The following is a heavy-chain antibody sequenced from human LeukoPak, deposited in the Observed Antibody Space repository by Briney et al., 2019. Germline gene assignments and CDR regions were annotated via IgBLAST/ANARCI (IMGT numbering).Heavy chain of an antibody. CDR3: ARDRGHFDY. Sequence: GGSLRLSCAASGFTFSSYAITWVRQAPGKGLEWVSAVIDNGGFTYYADSVKGRFTISRDNSKDALYLQMNSLRDEDTAVYYCARDRGHFDYWGQGTLVTVSS. V-gene: IGHV3-23*01. CDR2: VIDNGGFT. CDR1: GFTFSSYA. J-gene: IGHJ4*02.